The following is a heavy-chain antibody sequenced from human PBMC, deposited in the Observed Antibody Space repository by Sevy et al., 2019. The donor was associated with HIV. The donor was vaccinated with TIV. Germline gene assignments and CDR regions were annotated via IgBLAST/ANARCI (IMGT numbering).Heavy chain of an antibody. V-gene: IGHV4-59*01. D-gene: IGHD3-22*01. CDR1: GGSISSYY. CDR3: ARVVRYYYDSSGYYYVLNYYYYMDV. J-gene: IGHJ6*03. Sequence: SETLSLTCTVSGGSISSYYWSWIRQPPGKGLEWIGYIYYSGSTNYNPSLKSRVTISVDTSKNQFSLKLSSVTAAETAVYYCARVVRYYYDSSGYYYVLNYYYYMDVWGKGTTVTVSS. CDR2: IYYSGST.